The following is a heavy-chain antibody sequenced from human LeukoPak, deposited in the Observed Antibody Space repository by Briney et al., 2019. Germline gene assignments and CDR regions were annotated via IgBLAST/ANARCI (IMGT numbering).Heavy chain of an antibody. J-gene: IGHJ4*02. CDR1: GYTFNSYG. V-gene: IGHV1-18*01. Sequence: GASVKVSCKASGYTFNSYGISWVRQAPGQGLEWMGWISAYNGNTNYAQKLQGRVTMTTDTSTSTAYMELRSLRSDDTAVYYCARGYDSSGYYVSPDDYWGQGTLVTVSS. CDR2: ISAYNGNT. CDR3: ARGYDSSGYYVSPDDY. D-gene: IGHD3-22*01.